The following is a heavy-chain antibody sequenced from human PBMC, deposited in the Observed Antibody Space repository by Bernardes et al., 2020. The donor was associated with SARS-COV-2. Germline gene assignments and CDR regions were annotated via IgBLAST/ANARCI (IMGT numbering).Heavy chain of an antibody. CDR1: GFTFSSYS. D-gene: IGHD4-4*01. J-gene: IGHJ3*01. Sequence: GGSLRLSCEASGFTFSSYSMNWVRQAPGKGLDWVSIISAGGATTYYADSVRGRFTISRDNSKNTVYLQMNSLRVEDTAVYYCAKDKVGYSSDSFDVWGQGTMVTVSS. CDR3: AKDKVGYSSDSFDV. CDR2: ISAGGATT. V-gene: IGHV3-23*01.